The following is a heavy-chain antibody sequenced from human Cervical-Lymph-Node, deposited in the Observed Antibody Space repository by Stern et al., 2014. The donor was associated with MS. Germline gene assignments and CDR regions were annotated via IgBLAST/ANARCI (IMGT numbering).Heavy chain of an antibody. CDR1: GGSISSRY. CDR2: ISHSGDT. V-gene: IGHV4-59*08. Sequence: QMQLVQSGPGLVKPSETLSLTCAVSGGSISSRYWGWIRQPPGKGLEWIGLISHSGDTKYNPSLKSRVTISLDPSKNQFSLKVTSVTAADTAVYYCARLSTAVDFWGQGTLVTVSS. J-gene: IGHJ4*02. CDR3: ARLSTAVDF.